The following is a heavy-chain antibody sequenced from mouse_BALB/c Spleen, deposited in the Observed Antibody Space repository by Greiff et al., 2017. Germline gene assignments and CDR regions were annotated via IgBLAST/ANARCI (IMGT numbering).Heavy chain of an antibody. CDR3: TRDGAYSWFAY. CDR2: ISSGGSYT. Sequence: DVKLVESGGGLVKPGGSLKLSCAASGFTFSSYTMSWVRQTPEKRLEWVATISSGGSYTYYPESVKGRFTISRDNAKNTLYLQMSSLKSEDTAMYYCTRDGAYSWFAYWGQGTLVTVSA. CDR1: GFTFSSYT. J-gene: IGHJ3*01. D-gene: IGHD2-10*01. V-gene: IGHV5-6-4*01.